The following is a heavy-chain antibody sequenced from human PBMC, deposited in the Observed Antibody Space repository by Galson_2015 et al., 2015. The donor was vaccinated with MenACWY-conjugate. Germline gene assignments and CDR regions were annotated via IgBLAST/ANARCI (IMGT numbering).Heavy chain of an antibody. CDR1: GFSLSTSGMC. Sequence: PALVKPTQTLTLTCTFSGFSLSTSGMCVSWIRQSPGKALEWLARLDWDDDKYYSTSLKTRLTISKDTSKNRVVLTMTNMDPVDTATYYCARIRYVPGTRHAEYFQHWGQGTLVTVSS. CDR2: LDWDDDK. CDR3: ARIRYVPGTRHAEYFQH. V-gene: IGHV2-70*11. D-gene: IGHD1-1*01. J-gene: IGHJ1*01.